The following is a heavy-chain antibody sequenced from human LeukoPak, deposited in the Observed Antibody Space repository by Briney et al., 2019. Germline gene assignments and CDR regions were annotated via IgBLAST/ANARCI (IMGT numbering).Heavy chain of an antibody. V-gene: IGHV3-30*04. D-gene: IGHD6-19*01. CDR2: ISLNGGDT. CDR3: ARDNAMAVAVDSDY. Sequence: PGGSLRLSCAASGFTFSSFAMHWVRQAPGKGLEWEAVISLNGGDTNYAGSVKGRFTISRDNSKNTLYLQMNSLRSDDTAVYYCARDNAMAVAVDSDYWGQGTLVTVSS. CDR1: GFTFSSFA. J-gene: IGHJ4*02.